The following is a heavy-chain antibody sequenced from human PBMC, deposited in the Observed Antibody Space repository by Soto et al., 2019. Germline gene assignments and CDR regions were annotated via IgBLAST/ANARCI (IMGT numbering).Heavy chain of an antibody. CDR2: IIPIFGTA. D-gene: IGHD5-18*01. CDR1: GGTFSSYA. Sequence: GASVKVSCKASGGTFSSYAISWVRQAPGQGLEWMGGIIPIFGTANYAQKFQGRVTITADESTSTAYMELSSLRSEDTAVYYCARDPGYSYGNNWFDPWGQGTLVTVSS. V-gene: IGHV1-69*13. J-gene: IGHJ5*02. CDR3: ARDPGYSYGNNWFDP.